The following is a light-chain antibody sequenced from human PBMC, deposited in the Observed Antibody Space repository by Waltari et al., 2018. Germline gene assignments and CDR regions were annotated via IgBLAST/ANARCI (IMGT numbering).Light chain of an antibody. V-gene: IGLV1-40*02. Sequence: QSILTQPPSVSGAPGQRVTISCTGSSSNIGAGHDVHWYQVFPGTGPKLLIYGNNNRPSGVPYRCSGSKSCTSASLTITGLQADDEAHYYCHSFDTSLSDGVVFGGGTKVTVL. CDR2: GNN. CDR3: HSFDTSLSDGVV. CDR1: SSNIGAGHD. J-gene: IGLJ3*02.